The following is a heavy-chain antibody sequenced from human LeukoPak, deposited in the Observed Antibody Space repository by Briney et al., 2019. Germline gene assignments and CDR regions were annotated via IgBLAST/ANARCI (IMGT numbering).Heavy chain of an antibody. V-gene: IGHV3-30*18. CDR3: AKSMVATMMTFDY. D-gene: IGHD5-12*01. Sequence: GSLRLSCAASGFTFSSYGIHWVRQAPGKGLEWVAVISYDGSNKYYADSVKGRFTISRDNSKNTLYLQMNSLRAEDTAVYYCAKSMVATMMTFDYWGQGTLVTVSS. CDR1: GFTFSSYG. CDR2: ISYDGSNK. J-gene: IGHJ4*02.